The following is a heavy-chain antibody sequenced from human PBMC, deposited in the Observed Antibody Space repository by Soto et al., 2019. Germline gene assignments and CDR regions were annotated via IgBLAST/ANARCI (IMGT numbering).Heavy chain of an antibody. CDR2: MNPNSGNT. CDR3: ARVMGGILGVVIDY. V-gene: IGHV1-8*02. D-gene: IGHD3-3*01. Sequence: ASVKVSCKASGYTFTSYDINWVRQATGQGLEWMGWMNPNSGNTGYAQKFQGRVTMTRNTSISTAYMELSSLRSEDTAVYYCARVMGGILGVVIDYWGQGPLVTVSS. J-gene: IGHJ4*02. CDR1: GYTFTSYD.